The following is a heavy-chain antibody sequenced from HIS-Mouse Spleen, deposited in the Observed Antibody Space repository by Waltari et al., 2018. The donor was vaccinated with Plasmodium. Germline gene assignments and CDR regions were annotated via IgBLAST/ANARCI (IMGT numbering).Heavy chain of an antibody. D-gene: IGHD6-13*01. CDR3: ASSWYWYFDL. Sequence: EVQLVESGGGLVQPGGSLRLCCAASGFTFSSYWRSWVRQAPGKGLEWLANIRQDGSEKYYVDSVKGRFTISRDNAKNSLYLQMNSLRAEDTAVYYCASSWYWYFDLWGRGTLVTVSA. J-gene: IGHJ2*01. CDR1: GFTFSSYW. CDR2: IRQDGSEK. V-gene: IGHV3-7*01.